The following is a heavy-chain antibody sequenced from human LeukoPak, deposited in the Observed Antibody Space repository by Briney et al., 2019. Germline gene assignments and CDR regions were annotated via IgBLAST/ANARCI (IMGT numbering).Heavy chain of an antibody. CDR3: EKELRGYSYGEH. CDR1: GFTFSSYA. J-gene: IGHJ1*01. Sequence: GGSLRLSCAASGFTFSSYAMHWVRQAPGKGLEWVAVISYDGSNKYYADSVKGRFTISRDNSKNMLYLQMNSLRAEDTAVYYCEKELRGYSYGEHWGQGILVTVSS. V-gene: IGHV3-30*14. D-gene: IGHD5-18*01. CDR2: ISYDGSNK.